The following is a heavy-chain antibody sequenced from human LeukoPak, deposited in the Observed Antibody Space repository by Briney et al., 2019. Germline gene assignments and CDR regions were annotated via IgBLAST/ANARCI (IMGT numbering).Heavy chain of an antibody. CDR2: IIPILGIA. CDR1: GGTFSSYA. CDR3: ARRLRDTWFDP. V-gene: IGHV1-69*04. J-gene: IGHJ5*02. D-gene: IGHD5-18*01. Sequence: WASVKVSCKASGGTFSSYAISWVRQAPGQGLEWMGRIIPILGIANYAQKFQGRVTITADKSTSTAYMELSSLRSEDTAVYYCARRLRDTWFDPWGQGTLVTVSS.